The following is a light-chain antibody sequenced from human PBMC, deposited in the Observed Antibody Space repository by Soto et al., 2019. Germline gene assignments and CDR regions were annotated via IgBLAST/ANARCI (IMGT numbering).Light chain of an antibody. J-gene: IGKJ3*01. CDR1: QSVSSY. CDR3: QQRSNSFT. V-gene: IGKV3-11*01. Sequence: EIVLTQSPATLSLSPGERATLSCRASQSVSSYLAWYQQKPGQAPRLLIYDASNRATGIPARFSGSGSGTYFTLTISSLEPDSFSVYYCQQRSNSFTFGPGTKVDIK. CDR2: DAS.